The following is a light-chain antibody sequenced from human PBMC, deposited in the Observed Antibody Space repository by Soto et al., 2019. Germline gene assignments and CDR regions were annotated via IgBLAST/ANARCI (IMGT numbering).Light chain of an antibody. Sequence: QSALTQPDSVSGSPGQSITISCTGTSSDIGSYYLVSWYQQHPGKAPKRMIYEDTKRPSGISSRFSGSKSGSTASLTISGLQAEDEADYYCCSYAGSLYVFGTGTKVTVL. CDR3: CSYAGSLYV. V-gene: IGLV2-23*01. CDR2: EDT. J-gene: IGLJ1*01. CDR1: SSDIGSYYL.